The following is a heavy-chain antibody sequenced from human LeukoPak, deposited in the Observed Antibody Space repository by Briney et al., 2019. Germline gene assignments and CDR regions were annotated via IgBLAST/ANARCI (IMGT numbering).Heavy chain of an antibody. D-gene: IGHD3-10*01. CDR1: GFTFSSYS. CDR2: ISGSGGST. V-gene: IGHV3-23*01. Sequence: PGGSLRLSCAASGFTFSSYSMSWVRQAPGKGLEWVAAISGSGGSTYYADSVRGRFTISRDNSKNTLYLQMNSLRAEDTAVYYCAKGGPTLFYYYYMDVWGKGTTVTVSS. CDR3: AKGGPTLFYYYYMDV. J-gene: IGHJ6*03.